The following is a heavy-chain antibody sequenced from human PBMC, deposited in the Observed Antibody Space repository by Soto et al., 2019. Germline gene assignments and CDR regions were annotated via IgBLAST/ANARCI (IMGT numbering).Heavy chain of an antibody. CDR2: VHHTGNT. Sequence: QVQLQESGPGLVKPSETLSLTCSFSDGSMSRYYWTWIRQPPGKGLEWIGNVHHTGNTNYNASLKSRVTISLDTSNSDFSLHLNSVTAADAAVYYCARDVRPPGLAYFDLWGPGTLVTVSS. V-gene: IGHV4-59*01. J-gene: IGHJ2*01. CDR1: DGSMSRYY. D-gene: IGHD2-8*02. CDR3: ARDVRPPGLAYFDL.